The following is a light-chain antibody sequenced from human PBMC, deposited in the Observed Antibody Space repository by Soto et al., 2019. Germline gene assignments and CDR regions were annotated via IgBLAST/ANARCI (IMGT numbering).Light chain of an antibody. CDR3: QQHYTTPWT. Sequence: DIVMTQSPESLAVSLGERATIKCNSSQSVLYSSNSKNYLAWHQQKPGQPPKMLIYWASTRKSGVPDRFSGSGSGTDFTLPISSLQDEDVAVYYCQQHYTTPWTFGQGTRVELK. CDR1: QSVLYSSNSKNY. CDR2: WAS. V-gene: IGKV4-1*01. J-gene: IGKJ1*01.